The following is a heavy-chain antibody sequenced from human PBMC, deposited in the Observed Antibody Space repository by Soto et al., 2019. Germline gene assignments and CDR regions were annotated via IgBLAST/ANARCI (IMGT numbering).Heavy chain of an antibody. D-gene: IGHD2-15*01. CDR2: IYYSGST. CDR3: ARRGADNWYFDL. Sequence: QVQLQESGPGLVKPSETLSLTCTVSGGSISSYYWSWIRQPPGKGLEWIGYIYYSGSTNYNPSLKSRVTISVDTSQTPCSLKRSSVHAADTAVYYCARRGADNWYFDLWGRGTLVTVSS. V-gene: IGHV4-59*08. J-gene: IGHJ2*01. CDR1: GGSISSYY.